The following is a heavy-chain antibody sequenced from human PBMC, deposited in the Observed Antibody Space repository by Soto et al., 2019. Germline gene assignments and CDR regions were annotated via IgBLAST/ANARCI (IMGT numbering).Heavy chain of an antibody. V-gene: IGHV1-8*01. Sequence: ASVKVSCKASGYAFTSYDISWVRQATGQGLEWMGWMNPNSGNTGYAQKFQGRVTMTRNTSISTAYMELSSLRSEDTAVYYCARGKYCSSTSCQNFDYWGQGTLVTVSS. J-gene: IGHJ4*02. D-gene: IGHD2-2*01. CDR2: MNPNSGNT. CDR1: GYAFTSYD. CDR3: ARGKYCSSTSCQNFDY.